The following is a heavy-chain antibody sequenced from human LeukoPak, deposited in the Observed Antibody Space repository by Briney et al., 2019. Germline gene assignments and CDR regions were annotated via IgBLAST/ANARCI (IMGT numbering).Heavy chain of an antibody. CDR3: AEVRDGYNSGGFDY. Sequence: PGGSLRLSCAASGFTFSSYGMHWVRQAPGKGLEWVAFIRYDGSNKYYADSVKGRFTISRDNSKNTLYLQMNSLRAEDTAVYYCAEVRDGYNSGGFDYWGQGTLVTVSS. CDR1: GFTFSSYG. J-gene: IGHJ4*02. V-gene: IGHV3-30*02. CDR2: IRYDGSNK. D-gene: IGHD5-24*01.